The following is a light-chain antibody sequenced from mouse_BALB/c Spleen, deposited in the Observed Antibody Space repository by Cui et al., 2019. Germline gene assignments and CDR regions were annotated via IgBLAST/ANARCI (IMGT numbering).Light chain of an antibody. CDR1: ENIYSY. V-gene: IGKV12-44*01. Sequence: DIQMTPSPAPLSSSVGETVNITCRASENIYSYLAWYQQKQGKSPQLLVYNAKTLAEGVPSRFSGSGSGTQFSLKINSLQPEDFGSYYCQHHYGTPWTFSGGTKLEIK. CDR2: NAK. CDR3: QHHYGTPWT. J-gene: IGKJ1*01.